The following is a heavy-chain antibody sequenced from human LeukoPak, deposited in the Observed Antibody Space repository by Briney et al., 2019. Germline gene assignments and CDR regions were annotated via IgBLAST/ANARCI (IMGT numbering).Heavy chain of an antibody. CDR1: GASISRTSYY. V-gene: IGHV4-39*01. CDR3: ATYSGSYFVDH. D-gene: IGHD1-26*01. J-gene: IGHJ4*02. Sequence: SESLSLTCTVSGASISRTSYYCGWIRQTPGKGLEWIVTVYYSGSTYYNTSLKSRLTISVDTSKNQISLQLTSVTAAHMAVYYCATYSGSYFVDHWGQGTLVTVSS. CDR2: VYYSGST.